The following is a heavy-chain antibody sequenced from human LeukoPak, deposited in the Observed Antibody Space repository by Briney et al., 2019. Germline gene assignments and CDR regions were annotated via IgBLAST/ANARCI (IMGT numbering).Heavy chain of an antibody. V-gene: IGHV1-69*05. CDR2: IIPIFGTA. CDR3: AKVSAVGATLHDAFDI. Sequence: SVKVSCKASGGTFSSYAIRWVRQAPGQGLEWMGGIIPIFGTANYGQKFQGRVTITTDESTSTAYMELSSLRSEDTAVYYCAKVSAVGATLHDAFDIWGQGTMVTVSS. J-gene: IGHJ3*02. CDR1: GGTFSSYA. D-gene: IGHD1-26*01.